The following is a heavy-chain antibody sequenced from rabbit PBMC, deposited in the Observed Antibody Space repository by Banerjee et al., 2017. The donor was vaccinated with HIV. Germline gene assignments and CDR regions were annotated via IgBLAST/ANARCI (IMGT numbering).Heavy chain of an antibody. CDR3: ARGGDVYGGYNL. D-gene: IGHD6-1*01. V-gene: IGHV1S45*01. J-gene: IGHJ4*01. CDR1: GFSFSNSYY. CDR2: INTGSGST. Sequence: QEQLEESGGDLVKPGASLTLTCTASGFSFSNSYYMCWVRQAPGKGLEWIGYINTGSGSTYYASWAKGRFTISKTSSTTVSLQMTSLTAADTATYFCARGGDVYGGYNLWGQGTLVTVS.